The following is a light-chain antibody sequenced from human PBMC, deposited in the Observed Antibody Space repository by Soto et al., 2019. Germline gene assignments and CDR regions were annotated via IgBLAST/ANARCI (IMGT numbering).Light chain of an antibody. CDR3: SSYTSSTYVV. V-gene: IGLV2-14*03. J-gene: IGLJ2*01. CDR2: DVS. Sequence: QSVLTQPASVSGSPGQSITISCTGTSSDVGSYNYVSWYQQHPDKAPILMIHDVSNRPSGVSNRFSGSKSGSTASLTISGLQAEDEADYYCSSYTSSTYVVFGGGTKLTVL. CDR1: SSDVGSYNY.